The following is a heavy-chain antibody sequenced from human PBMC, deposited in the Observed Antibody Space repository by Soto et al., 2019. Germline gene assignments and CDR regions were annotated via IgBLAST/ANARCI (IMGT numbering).Heavy chain of an antibody. V-gene: IGHV4-59*01. J-gene: IGHJ5*02. D-gene: IGHD6-6*01. CDR3: ARGVVSSSSSWLEP. CDR2: IYYSGST. Sequence: SDTLSLTCTVTRSSISSYYWSWIRQPPGKGLEWIGYIYYSGSTNYNPSLKSRVTISVDTSKNQFSLKLSSVTAADTAVYYCARGVVSSSSSWLEPWGQVTMVTV. CDR1: RSSISSYY.